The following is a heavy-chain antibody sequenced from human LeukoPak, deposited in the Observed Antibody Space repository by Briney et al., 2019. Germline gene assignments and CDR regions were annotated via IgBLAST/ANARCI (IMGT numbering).Heavy chain of an antibody. CDR2: ISYDGSKK. CDR1: GFTFSSFG. V-gene: IGHV3-30*03. D-gene: IGHD4-23*01. Sequence: GRSLRLSCAASGFTFSSFGMYWVRQAPGKGLEWVTVISYDGSKKYYADSVKGRFTISRDNSKNTLYLQMNSLRAEDTAVYFCVRAIGSNTLWGQGTLVTVSS. CDR3: VRAIGSNTL. J-gene: IGHJ4*02.